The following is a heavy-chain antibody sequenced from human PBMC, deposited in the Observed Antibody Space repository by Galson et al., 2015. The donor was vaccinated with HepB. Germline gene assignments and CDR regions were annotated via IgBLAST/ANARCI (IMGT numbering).Heavy chain of an antibody. D-gene: IGHD6-19*01. J-gene: IGHJ4*02. CDR2: ISSAGSNR. CDR1: GFTFSNYA. CDR3: GRGGLRAVDGTKCDY. V-gene: IGHV3-30-3*01. Sequence: SLRLSCAASGFTFSNYAMYWVRQAPGKGLEWEAVISSAGSNRYHGDSVKGRFTVSRDNSKNTLYLQMHSLRVEDTAVYYCGRGGLRAVDGTKCDYWGQGTLVTVSS.